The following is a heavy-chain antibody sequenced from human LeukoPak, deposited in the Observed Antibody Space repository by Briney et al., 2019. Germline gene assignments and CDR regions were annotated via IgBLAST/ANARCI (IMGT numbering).Heavy chain of an antibody. CDR3: ARDRDTSSGYYVGAFDY. Sequence: ASVKVSCKASGYTLIGYYMHWVRQPAGQWLEWMGWINPNSGGTNYAQKVQGRVTITADKSTSTAYMELSSLRSEDTAVYYCARDRDTSSGYYVGAFDYWGQGTLVTVSS. CDR1: GYTLIGYY. J-gene: IGHJ4*02. CDR2: INPNSGGT. D-gene: IGHD3-22*01. V-gene: IGHV1-2*02.